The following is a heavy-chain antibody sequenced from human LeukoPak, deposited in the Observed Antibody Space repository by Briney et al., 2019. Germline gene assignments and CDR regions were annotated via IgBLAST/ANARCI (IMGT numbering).Heavy chain of an antibody. CDR2: ISGSGGST. CDR1: GFTFSSYA. V-gene: IGHV3-23*01. D-gene: IGHD4-17*01. Sequence: GGSLRLSCTASGFTFSSYAMSWVRQAPGKGLEWVSAISGSGGSTYYADSVKGRFTISRDNSKNTLYLQMNSLRAEDTAVYYCAKAIGYGDYSIDYWGQGTLVTVSS. CDR3: AKAIGYGDYSIDY. J-gene: IGHJ4*02.